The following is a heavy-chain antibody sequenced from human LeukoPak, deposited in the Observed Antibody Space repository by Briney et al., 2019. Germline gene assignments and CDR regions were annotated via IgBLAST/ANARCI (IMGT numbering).Heavy chain of an antibody. D-gene: IGHD1-26*01. CDR2: MNPNTGNT. V-gene: IGHV1-8*03. J-gene: IGHJ6*03. Sequence: GASVKVSCKASGYTFTSYDINWARQASGQGLEWMGWMNPNTGNTGYAQKFQGRVTITRNTSISTVYMELSSLRSEDTAVYYCARGVGATISYYHYYIDVWGKGTTVTVSS. CDR3: ARGVGATISYYHYYIDV. CDR1: GYTFTSYD.